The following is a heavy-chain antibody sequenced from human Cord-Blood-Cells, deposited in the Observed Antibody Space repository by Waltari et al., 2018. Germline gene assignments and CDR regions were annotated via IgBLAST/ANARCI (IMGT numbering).Heavy chain of an antibody. CDR2: INHSGST. J-gene: IGHJ4*02. CDR1: GGSFSGYY. Sequence: QVQLQQWGAGLLKPSETLSLTCAVYGGSFSGYYWSWIRQPPGKGLEWIGEINHSGSTNYNPSLKGRVTRSVDTSKNQVSLKLSSVTAADTGVYYCARGTGDDYWGQGTLVTVSS. CDR3: ARGTGDDY. V-gene: IGHV4-34*01. D-gene: IGHD7-27*01.